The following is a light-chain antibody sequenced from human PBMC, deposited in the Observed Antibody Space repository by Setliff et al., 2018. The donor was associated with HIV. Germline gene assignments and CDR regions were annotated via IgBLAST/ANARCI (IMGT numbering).Light chain of an antibody. CDR3: VSWDDSPV. Sequence: QSALTQPPSASGTPGQRVTISCSGSHSNIGTNTVTWYQQLPGTAPKLLIYSDHQRPSGVPDRFSASKSGTSASLAINGLQSEDEADYYCVSWDDSPVFGGGTKVTVL. CDR2: SDH. CDR1: HSNIGTNT. J-gene: IGLJ3*02. V-gene: IGLV1-44*01.